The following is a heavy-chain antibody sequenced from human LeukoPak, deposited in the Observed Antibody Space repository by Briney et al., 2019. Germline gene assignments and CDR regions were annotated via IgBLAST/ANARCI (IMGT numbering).Heavy chain of an antibody. V-gene: IGHV3-48*03. CDR2: ISPSGTPV. CDR3: AREFFFDFSAPYSLNAFDF. J-gene: IGHJ3*01. CDR1: GFTFSHYE. D-gene: IGHD3/OR15-3a*01. Sequence: PGGSLILSCAASGFTFSHYEMNWVRQAPGKGLEWLSYISPSGTPVYYADSVKGRFTISRDNAKNSLYLQLNNLRAEDTAVYYCAREFFFDFSAPYSLNAFDFWGQGTMVTVFS.